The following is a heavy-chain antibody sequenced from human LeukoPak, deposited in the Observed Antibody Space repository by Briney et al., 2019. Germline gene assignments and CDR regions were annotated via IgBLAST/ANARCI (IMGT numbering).Heavy chain of an antibody. V-gene: IGHV3-33*08. CDR1: GFTFSSYA. CDR3: ARDTPLVDY. D-gene: IGHD3-16*01. J-gene: IGHJ4*02. Sequence: GRSLRLSCAASGFTFSSYAMHWVRQAPGKGLEWVAVIWYDGSNKYYADSVKGRFTISRDNSKNTLYLQMNSLRAEDTAVYYCARDTPLVDYWGQGTLVTVSS. CDR2: IWYDGSNK.